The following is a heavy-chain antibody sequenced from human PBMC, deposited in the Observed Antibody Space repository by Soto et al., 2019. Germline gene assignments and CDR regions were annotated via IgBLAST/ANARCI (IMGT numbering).Heavy chain of an antibody. CDR1: GASITGSASY. CDR2: SAYSGDT. D-gene: IGHD3-9*01. J-gene: IGHJ5*02. CDR3: ARDFERSAIGP. V-gene: IGHV4-31*11. Sequence: PSESLTLTCAASGASITGSASYWFWIRKPAGKGVEGIGDSAYSGDTYYNPSRRSRVTISADRSENKFSLTLKSVTDADTAVYFCARDFERSAIGPWGQGTSVTVSS.